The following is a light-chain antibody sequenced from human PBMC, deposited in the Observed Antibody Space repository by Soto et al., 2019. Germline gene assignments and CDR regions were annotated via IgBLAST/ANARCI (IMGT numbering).Light chain of an antibody. CDR1: QSVSSN. Sequence: EKVLTHSPAALSLSPGEIATLSCRASQSVSSNLAWYQHNPAQAPRLLIYGASIRATGIPARFSGSGSGTEFTLTISSLQSEDFAVYYCQQYNTWATWTFGQGTKVDI. CDR3: QQYNTWATWT. CDR2: GAS. J-gene: IGKJ1*01. V-gene: IGKV3D-15*01.